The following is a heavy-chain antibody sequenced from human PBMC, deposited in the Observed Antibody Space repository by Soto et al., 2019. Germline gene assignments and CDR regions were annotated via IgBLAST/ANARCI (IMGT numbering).Heavy chain of an antibody. V-gene: IGHV5-10-1*01. CDR2: IDPSDSYT. Sequence: PGESLKISCKGSGYSFTSYWISWVRQMPGKGLEWMGRIDPSDSYTNYSPSFQGHVTISADKSISTAYLQWSSLRSEDTAVYYCARDSPTGPPLYCGGDCSIDPWGQGTLVTVSS. CDR3: ARDSPTGPPLYCGGDCSIDP. J-gene: IGHJ5*02. D-gene: IGHD2-21*02. CDR1: GYSFTSYW.